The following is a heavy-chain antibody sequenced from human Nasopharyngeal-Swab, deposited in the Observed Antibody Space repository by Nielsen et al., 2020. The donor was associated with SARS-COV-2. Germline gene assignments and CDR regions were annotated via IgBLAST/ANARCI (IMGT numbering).Heavy chain of an antibody. D-gene: IGHD2-21*02. CDR2: IFYSGST. V-gene: IGHV4-59*12. CDR3: ARARRNFVVVSAFDY. J-gene: IGHJ4*02. Sequence: SETLSLTCTVSGGSINNYYWSWIRQPPGKGLEWIGFIFYSGSTYYNPSLKSRVTISVDTSKNQFSLKLSSVTAADTAVYYCARARRNFVVVSAFDYWGQGTLVTVSS. CDR1: GGSINNYY.